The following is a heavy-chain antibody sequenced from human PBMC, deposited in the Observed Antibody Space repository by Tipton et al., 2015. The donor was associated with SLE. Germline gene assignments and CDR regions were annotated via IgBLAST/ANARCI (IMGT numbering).Heavy chain of an antibody. V-gene: IGHV3-74*01. J-gene: IGHJ5*02. CDR1: GFTFSSSW. D-gene: IGHD6-19*01. CDR3: ARDITGYSYGWYAIDR. CDR2: INSDGSGT. Sequence: SLRLSCAASGFTFSSSWMHWVRQAPGKGLVWVSRINSDGSGTGYADSVKGRFTISRDNAKNTVFLQMNNLRADDTAVYYCARDITGYSYGWYAIDRWGQGTLVTVSS.